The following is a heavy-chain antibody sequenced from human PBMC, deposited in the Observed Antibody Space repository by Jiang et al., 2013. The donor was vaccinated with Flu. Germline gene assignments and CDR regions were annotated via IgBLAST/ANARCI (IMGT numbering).Heavy chain of an antibody. CDR2: INHSGST. D-gene: IGHD3-9*01. V-gene: IGHV4-34*01. J-gene: IGHJ4*01. Sequence: LLKPSETLSLTCAVYGGSFSGYYWSWIRQPPGKGLEWIGEINHSGSTNYNPSLKSRVTISVDTSKNQFSLKLSSVTAADTAVYYCARRRPPHTYDILTGPTQGITYYFDYW. CDR1: GGSFSGYY. CDR3: ARRRPPHTYDILTGPTQGITYYFDY.